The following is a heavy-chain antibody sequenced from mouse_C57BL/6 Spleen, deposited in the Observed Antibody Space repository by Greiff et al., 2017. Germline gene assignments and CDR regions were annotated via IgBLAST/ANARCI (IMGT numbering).Heavy chain of an antibody. D-gene: IGHD2-1*01. J-gene: IGHJ1*03. V-gene: IGHV1-53*01. Sequence: QVQLQQPGTELVKPGASVKLSCKASGYTFTSYWMHWVKQRPGQGLEWIGNINPSNGGTNYNEKFKSKATLTVDKSSSTAYMQLSSLTSEDSAVYCCAVYGNYGWYFDVWGTGTTVTVSS. CDR2: INPSNGGT. CDR3: AVYGNYGWYFDV. CDR1: GYTFTSYW.